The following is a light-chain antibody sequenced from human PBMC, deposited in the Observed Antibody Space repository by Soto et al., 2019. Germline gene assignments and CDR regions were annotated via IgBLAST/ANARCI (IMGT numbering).Light chain of an antibody. CDR3: SSYTSSSTYV. CDR1: TSDVGGYNY. CDR2: DVS. J-gene: IGLJ1*01. V-gene: IGLV2-14*01. Sequence: QSALTQPASVSGSPGQSITISCTGTTSDVGGYNYVSWYQQHPGKAPKLMICDVSNRPSGVSNRFSGSKSGNTASLTISGLPPEDEADYYCSSYTSSSTYVFGTGTKLTVL.